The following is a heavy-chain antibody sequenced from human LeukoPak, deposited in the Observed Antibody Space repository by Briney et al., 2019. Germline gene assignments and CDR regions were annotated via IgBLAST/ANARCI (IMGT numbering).Heavy chain of an antibody. CDR1: GFTFYKSA. J-gene: IGHJ4*02. Sequence: GGSLRLSCAASGFTFYKSAVTWVRQAPGTGLEWVSAISGRGDFTYYADSVKGRFTISRDNSKNMLYLQMTSLRADDTAVYYCARREAEESGPVDYWGQGTLVTVSS. D-gene: IGHD3-3*01. CDR2: ISGRGDFT. CDR3: ARREAEESGPVDY. V-gene: IGHV3-23*01.